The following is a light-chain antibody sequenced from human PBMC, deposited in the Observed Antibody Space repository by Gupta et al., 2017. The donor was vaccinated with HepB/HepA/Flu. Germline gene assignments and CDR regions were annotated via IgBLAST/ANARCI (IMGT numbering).Light chain of an antibody. CDR3: QQRSNWHQYMYT. J-gene: IGKJ2*01. CDR1: QSVSSY. CDR2: DAS. Sequence: EIVLTQSPATLSLSPGERATLSCRASQSVSSYLAWYQQKPGQAPRLLIYDASNRATGIPARFSGSGSGTDCTLTISSLEPEEFAVYYCQQRSNWHQYMYTFGQGTKVEIK. V-gene: IGKV3-11*01.